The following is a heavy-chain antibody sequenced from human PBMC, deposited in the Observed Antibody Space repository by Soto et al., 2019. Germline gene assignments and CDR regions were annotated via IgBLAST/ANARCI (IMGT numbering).Heavy chain of an antibody. CDR2: ITASNDNT. V-gene: IGHV1-18*04. J-gene: IGHJ2*01. CDR3: ARGNEDGSYWYFDL. D-gene: IGHD1-1*01. CDR1: GFSFSTYG. Sequence: KLVQSGAEVKNHGASVRVSCKASGFSFSTYGITWVRQAPGQGLEWMGCITASNDNTHYAQDLQGRVTITTDTSTSAAYMELWRLRSDDPAVYYCARGNEDGSYWYFDLWGRGTLVTVSS.